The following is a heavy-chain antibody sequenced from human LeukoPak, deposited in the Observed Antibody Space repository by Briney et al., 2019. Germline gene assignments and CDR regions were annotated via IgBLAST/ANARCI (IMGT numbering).Heavy chain of an antibody. CDR2: IREDGRTT. CDR3: AKTRRSGTEYADFDQ. Sequence: PGGPFSFSCAASGFPSVVYAIPWAGNPQGRGLACFSLIREDGRTTHYVDSVKGRFAISRDNTKRSLYLQINSLRTEDTALYYCAKTRRSGTEYADFDQWGQGTLVTVSS. CDR1: GFPSVVYA. V-gene: IGHV3-43*02. D-gene: IGHD1-26*01. J-gene: IGHJ4*02.